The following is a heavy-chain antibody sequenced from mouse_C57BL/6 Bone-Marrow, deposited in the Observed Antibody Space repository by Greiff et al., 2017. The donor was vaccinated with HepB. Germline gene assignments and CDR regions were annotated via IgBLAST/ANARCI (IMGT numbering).Heavy chain of an antibody. CDR1: GYTFTSYD. D-gene: IGHD1-1*01. CDR2: IYPRDGST. V-gene: IGHV1-85*01. J-gene: IGHJ2*01. CDR3: ARRPLYYYGSSYPFDD. Sequence: QVQLQQSGPELVKPGASVKLSCKASGYTFTSYDINWVKQRPGQGLEWIGWIYPRDGSTKYNEKFKGKATLTVDTSSSTAYMELHSLTSEDSAVYFCARRPLYYYGSSYPFDDWGQGTTLTVSS.